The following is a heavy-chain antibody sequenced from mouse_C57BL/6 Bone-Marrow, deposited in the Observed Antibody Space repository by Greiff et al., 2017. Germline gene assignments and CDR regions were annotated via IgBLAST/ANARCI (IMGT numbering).Heavy chain of an antibody. CDR1: GYTFTSYW. V-gene: IGHV1-7*01. J-gene: IGHJ1*03. CDR3: ARDPLDYGSSYWDFDV. CDR2: INPSSGYT. Sequence: VQLQESGAELAKPGASVKLSCKASGYTFTSYWMHWVKQRPGQGLEWIGYINPSSGYTKSNQKFKDKATLTADKSSSTAYMQLSSLTYDDPAVNDSARDPLDYGSSYWDFDVWGTGTTVTVSS. D-gene: IGHD1-1*01.